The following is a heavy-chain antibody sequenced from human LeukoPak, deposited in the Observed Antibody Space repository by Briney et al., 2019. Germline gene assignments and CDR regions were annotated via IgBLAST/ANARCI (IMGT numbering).Heavy chain of an antibody. D-gene: IGHD3-10*01. CDR1: GGSFSGYY. CDR3: ASGWLWFGHYYYGMDV. Sequence: PETLSLTCAVYGGSFSGYYWSWIRQPPGKGLEWIGEINHSGSTNYNPSLKSRVTISVDTSKNQFSLKLSSVTAADTAVYYCASGWLWFGHYYYGMDVWGQGTTVTVSS. V-gene: IGHV4-34*01. CDR2: INHSGST. J-gene: IGHJ6*02.